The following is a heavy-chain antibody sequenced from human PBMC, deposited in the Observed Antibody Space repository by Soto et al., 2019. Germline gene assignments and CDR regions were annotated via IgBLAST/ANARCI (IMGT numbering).Heavy chain of an antibody. D-gene: IGHD3-16*01. CDR1: GYTFTSYY. CDR3: ERSRLALVGGGPYYYYYMDV. Sequence: ASVKVSCKASGYTFTSYYMHWVRQAPGQGLEWMGIINPSGGSTSYAQKFQGRVTMTRDTSTSTVYMELSSLRSEDTAVYYCERSRLALVGGGPYYYYYMDVWGKGTTVTVSS. V-gene: IGHV1-46*01. J-gene: IGHJ6*03. CDR2: INPSGGST.